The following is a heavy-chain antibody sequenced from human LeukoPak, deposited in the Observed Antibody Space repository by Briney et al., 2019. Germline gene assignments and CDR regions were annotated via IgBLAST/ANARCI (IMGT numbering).Heavy chain of an antibody. CDR2: IYYSGST. V-gene: IGHV4-59*01. D-gene: IGHD3-10*01. Sequence: SETLSLVCTVSGGSISSYYWSWIRQPPGKGLEWIGYIYYSGSTNYKPSLKSRVTISVDTSKNQFSLKLSSVTAADTAVYYCARGGYYGSGNDFRFDPWGQGTLVTVSS. CDR1: GGSISSYY. J-gene: IGHJ5*02. CDR3: ARGGYYGSGNDFRFDP.